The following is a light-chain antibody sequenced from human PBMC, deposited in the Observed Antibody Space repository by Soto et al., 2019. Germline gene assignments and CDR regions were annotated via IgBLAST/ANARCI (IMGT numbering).Light chain of an antibody. V-gene: IGKV1-5*01. J-gene: IGKJ2*01. CDR2: DAS. Sequence: MTQSPLSLPVTPGEPASISCRASQSISDWLAWYQQKPGQAPELLISDASTLATGVPSRFSGRGSGTEFTLTINSLQTDDFATYFCQEYKTYAFGPGTKVDIK. CDR1: QSISDW. CDR3: QEYKTYA.